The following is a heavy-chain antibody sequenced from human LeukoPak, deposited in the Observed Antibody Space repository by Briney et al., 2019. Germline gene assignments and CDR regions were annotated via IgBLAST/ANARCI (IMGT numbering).Heavy chain of an antibody. V-gene: IGHV3-30*03. CDR2: ISYDGSNK. D-gene: IGHD6-19*01. J-gene: IGHJ6*03. Sequence: GGSLRLSCAASGFTLSTYSLNWVRQAPGKGLEWVAVISYDGSNKYYADSVKGRFTISRDNSKNTLYLQMNSLRAEDTAVYYCARGRAGTTYYYYYYMDVWGKGTTVTVSS. CDR1: GFTLSTYS. CDR3: ARGRAGTTYYYYYYMDV.